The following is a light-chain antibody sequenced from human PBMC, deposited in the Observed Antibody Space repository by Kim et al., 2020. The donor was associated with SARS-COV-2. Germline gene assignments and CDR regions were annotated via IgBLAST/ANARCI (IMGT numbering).Light chain of an antibody. V-gene: IGLV6-57*01. CDR3: QSNGSSNWV. J-gene: IGLJ3*02. CDR1: GGSIGSNY. CDR2: GNN. Sequence: TLTIPSTRNGGSIGSNYAQWYQQSPGSSPTLVIYGNNQRPSGVPDRFSGSIASSSNSSSLTISGLKAEDEADYYCQSNGSSNWVFGEGTKLTVL.